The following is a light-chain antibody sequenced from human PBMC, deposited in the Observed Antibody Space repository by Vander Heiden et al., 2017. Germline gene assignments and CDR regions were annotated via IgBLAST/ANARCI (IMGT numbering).Light chain of an antibody. CDR1: QYISTS. CDR3: QQENNSPYI. Sequence: DIQMTQSPSTLSASVGDRVTITCRASQYISTSLAWYQQKPGKAPNLLIYKASTLESGVPSRFSGSGSGTDFTLTISSLLPDDFATYYCQQENNSPYIFGQGTKLEIK. J-gene: IGKJ2*01. CDR2: KAS. V-gene: IGKV1-5*03.